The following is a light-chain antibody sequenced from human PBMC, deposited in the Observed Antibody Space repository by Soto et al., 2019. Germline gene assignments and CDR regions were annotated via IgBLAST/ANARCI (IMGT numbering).Light chain of an antibody. CDR2: TGS. Sequence: DIPMTQSPSSVSASVGDRVSITCRASQGISNWLAWYQQKPGRAPKILIYTGSSLQSGFPSRFSGTGSGTDFTLTISSLQPEDVATYYCQQANSFPLTFGGGTKVEIK. CDR3: QQANSFPLT. CDR1: QGISNW. J-gene: IGKJ4*01. V-gene: IGKV1-12*01.